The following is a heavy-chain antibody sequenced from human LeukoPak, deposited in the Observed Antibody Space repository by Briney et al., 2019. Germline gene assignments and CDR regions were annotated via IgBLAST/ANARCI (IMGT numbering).Heavy chain of an antibody. CDR3: ATKQWLAPPPDS. Sequence: PGGSLRLSCAASGFTFSKYWMLWVLQAPGKGLESVSRINTDGTVTTYADSVKGRFTVSRDNADNTMFLQMNSVRGEDTAVYYCATKQWLAPPPDSWGQGTPVTVSS. CDR1: GFTFSKYW. D-gene: IGHD6-19*01. CDR2: INTDGTVT. V-gene: IGHV3-74*01. J-gene: IGHJ4*02.